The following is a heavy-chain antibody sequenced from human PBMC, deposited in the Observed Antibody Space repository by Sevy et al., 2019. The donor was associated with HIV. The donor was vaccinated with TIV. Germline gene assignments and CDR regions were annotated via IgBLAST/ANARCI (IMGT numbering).Heavy chain of an antibody. D-gene: IGHD6-6*01. CDR2: IKQDGSGK. V-gene: IGHV3-7*01. Sequence: GGSLRLSCAASGFTFSTYWMHWVRQAPGKGLEWVANIKQDGSGKNYVDSVKGRFTISRDNARNSLFLELNSLKVEDTAVYYCATDLFSSSSADVFDIWGQGTMVTVSS. CDR3: ATDLFSSSSADVFDI. J-gene: IGHJ3*02. CDR1: GFTFSTYW.